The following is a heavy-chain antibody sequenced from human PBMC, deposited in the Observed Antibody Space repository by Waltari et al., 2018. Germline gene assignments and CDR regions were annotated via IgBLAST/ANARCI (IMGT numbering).Heavy chain of an antibody. CDR2: IYHSGST. Sequence: QVQLQESGPGLVKPSETLSLTCAVSGYSISSGYYWGWIRRPPGKGLEWIGSIYHSGSTYYNPSLKSRVTISVDTSKNQFSLKLSSVTAADTAVYYCARVYSSSTDYYFDYWGQGTLVTVSS. J-gene: IGHJ4*02. CDR1: GYSISSGYY. CDR3: ARVYSSSTDYYFDY. V-gene: IGHV4-38-2*01. D-gene: IGHD6-13*01.